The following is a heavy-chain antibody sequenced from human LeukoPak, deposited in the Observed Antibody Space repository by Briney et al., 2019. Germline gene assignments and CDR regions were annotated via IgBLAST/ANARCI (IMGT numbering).Heavy chain of an antibody. CDR2: ISGSGGST. D-gene: IGHD1-26*01. CDR1: GFTFSSYG. CDR3: AKDLVGATIDY. V-gene: IGHV3-23*01. Sequence: GTLRLSCAASGFTFSSYGMSWVRQAPGKGLEWVSAISGSGGSTYYADSVKGRFTISRDNSKNTLYLQMNSLRAEDTAVYYCAKDLVGATIDYWGQGTLVTVSS. J-gene: IGHJ4*02.